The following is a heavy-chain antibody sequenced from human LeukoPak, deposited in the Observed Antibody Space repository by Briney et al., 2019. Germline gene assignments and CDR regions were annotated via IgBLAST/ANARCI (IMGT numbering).Heavy chain of an antibody. D-gene: IGHD1-26*01. V-gene: IGHV1-2*02. CDR2: IHPNSGGT. J-gene: IGHJ4*02. CDR1: GFMFTGYY. Sequence: GASVKVSCKASGFMFTGYYVHWMRQAPGQGLEWMGYIHPNSGGTKYAQKFQGRVTLTRDTSISTAYMELSSLTSDDTAVYYCARVGGNSGTYLANDYWGQGTLVTVSS. CDR3: ARVGGNSGTYLANDY.